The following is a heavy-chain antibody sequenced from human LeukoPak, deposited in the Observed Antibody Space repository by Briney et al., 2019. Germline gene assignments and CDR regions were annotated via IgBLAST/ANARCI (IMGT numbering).Heavy chain of an antibody. CDR2: IKQDGSEK. V-gene: IGHV3-7*01. D-gene: IGHD3-9*01. CDR1: GFTFSSYW. CDR3: ARTMRPRYPDSFDF. Sequence: GGSLRLSCAASGFTFSSYWMSWVRQAPGKGLEWVANIKQDGSEKYYVDSVKGRFTISRDNAKNSLYLQMNSLRAEDTAVYYCARTMRPRYPDSFDFWGQGTLVTVSS. J-gene: IGHJ4*02.